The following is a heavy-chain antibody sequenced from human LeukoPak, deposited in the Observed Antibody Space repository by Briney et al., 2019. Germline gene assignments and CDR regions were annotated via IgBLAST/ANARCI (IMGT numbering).Heavy chain of an antibody. V-gene: IGHV1-24*01. CDR3: ATDLNGGGVVVMFY. J-gene: IGHJ4*02. CDR2: FDPEDGET. D-gene: IGHD3-22*01. CDR1: GYTLTELS. Sequence: GASVKVSCKVSGYTLTELSMHWVRQAPGKGLEWMGGFDPEDGETIYAQKFQGRVTMTEDTSTDTAYMELSSLRSEDTAVYYCATDLNGGGVVVMFYWGQGTLVTVSS.